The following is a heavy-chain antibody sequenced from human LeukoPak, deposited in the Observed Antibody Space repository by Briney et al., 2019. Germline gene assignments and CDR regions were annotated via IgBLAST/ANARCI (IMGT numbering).Heavy chain of an antibody. D-gene: IGHD2-21*01. V-gene: IGHV3-48*01. CDR1: GFTFSSYI. J-gene: IGHJ4*02. Sequence: GGSLRLSCTASGFTFSSYIINWVRQAPGKGLEWVSYISSGSGTIYYADSVKGRFTTSRDNAKNSLYLQMNGLNAEDTAVYYCARDRRSMDYWGQGTLVTVSS. CDR3: ARDRRSMDY. CDR2: ISSGSGTI.